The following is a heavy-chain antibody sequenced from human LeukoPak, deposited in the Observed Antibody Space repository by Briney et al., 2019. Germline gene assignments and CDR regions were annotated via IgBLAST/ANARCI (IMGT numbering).Heavy chain of an antibody. V-gene: IGHV1-69*04. CDR3: AASIAAAGTGDWFDP. Sequence: ASVKVSCKASGGTFSSYAISWVRQAPGQGLEWMGRIIPILGIANYAQKFQGRVTITADKSTSTAYMELSSLRSEDTAVYYCAASIAAAGTGDWFDPWGQGTLVTVSS. J-gene: IGHJ5*02. D-gene: IGHD6-13*01. CDR1: GGTFSSYA. CDR2: IIPILGIA.